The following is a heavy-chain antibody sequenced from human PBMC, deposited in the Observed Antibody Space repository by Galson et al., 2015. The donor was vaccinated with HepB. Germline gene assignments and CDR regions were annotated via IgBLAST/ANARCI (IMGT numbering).Heavy chain of an antibody. CDR3: ARGHNVPGSRDVLLWFGRNYYYGMDV. CDR2: IKQDGSEK. D-gene: IGHD3-10*01. Sequence: SLRLSCAASGFTFSSYWMSWVRQAPGKGLEWVANIKQDGSEKYYVDSVKGRFTISRDNAKNSLYLQMNSLRAEDTAVYYCARGHNVPGSRDVLLWFGRNYYYGMDVWGQGTTVTVSS. J-gene: IGHJ6*02. V-gene: IGHV3-7*03. CDR1: GFTFSSYW.